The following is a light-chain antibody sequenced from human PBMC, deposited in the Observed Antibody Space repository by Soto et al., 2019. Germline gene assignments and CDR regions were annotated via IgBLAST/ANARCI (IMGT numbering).Light chain of an antibody. V-gene: IGKV3-11*01. CDR1: QNIDIY. Sequence: EVVLTQSPATLSLSPGERATLSCRARQNIDIYLVWYQQRPGQAPRLLIYDAFQRAAGIPARFSGSGSGTDFTLTITSLEPEDVAVYYCQQRSNWSPPFTFGQGTMLEI. CDR2: DAF. J-gene: IGKJ2*01. CDR3: QQRSNWSPPFT.